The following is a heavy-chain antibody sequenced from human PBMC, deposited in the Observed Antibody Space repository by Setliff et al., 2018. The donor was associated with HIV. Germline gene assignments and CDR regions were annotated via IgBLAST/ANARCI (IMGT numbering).Heavy chain of an antibody. CDR1: GFTLSDHY. CDR3: VRAAAGLDI. V-gene: IGHV3-72*01. D-gene: IGHD3-16*01. Sequence: GGSLRLSCAASGFTLSDHYIDWIRQAPGKGLEWVGRTTNKVNDYVTEYAASVQGRFTISRDDSKDSLFLQMNNLKTEDTAVYYCVRAAAGLDIWSQKILVTVS. J-gene: IGHJ4*02. CDR2: TTNKVNDYVT.